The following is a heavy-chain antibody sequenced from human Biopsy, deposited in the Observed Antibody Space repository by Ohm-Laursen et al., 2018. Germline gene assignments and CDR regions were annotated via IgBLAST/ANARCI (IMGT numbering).Heavy chain of an antibody. CDR1: GGSISSNY. Sequence: GTLSLTCNVSGGSISSNYWSWIRQPPGKGLEWIGRIYTSGSPNYNLSLESRVTMSVDTSKNQFSLNLRSVTAADTAVYYCARGTGRYYVYGAFDIWGQGTVVTVSS. V-gene: IGHV4-4*07. CDR2: IYTSGSP. D-gene: IGHD1-26*01. CDR3: ARGTGRYYVYGAFDI. J-gene: IGHJ3*02.